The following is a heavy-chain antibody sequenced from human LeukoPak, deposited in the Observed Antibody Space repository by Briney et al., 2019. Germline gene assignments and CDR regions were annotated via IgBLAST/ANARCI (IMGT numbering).Heavy chain of an antibody. V-gene: IGHV4-39*07. Sequence: SETLSLTCTVSGGSISSSSYYWGWIRQPPGKGLEWIGEIYHSGSTNYNPSLKSRVTISVDKSKNQFSLKLSSVTAADTAVYYCARGKFYRLFDYWGQGTLVTVSS. CDR2: IYHSGST. J-gene: IGHJ4*02. CDR1: GGSISSSSYY. D-gene: IGHD4-11*01. CDR3: ARGKFYRLFDY.